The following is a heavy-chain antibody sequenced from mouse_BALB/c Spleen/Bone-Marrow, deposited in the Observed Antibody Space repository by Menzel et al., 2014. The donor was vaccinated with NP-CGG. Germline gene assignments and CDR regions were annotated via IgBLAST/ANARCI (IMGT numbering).Heavy chain of an antibody. CDR2: INPGSGGT. J-gene: IGHJ4*01. D-gene: IGHD1-2*01. V-gene: IGHV1-54*03. CDR1: GYAFTNYL. Sequence: VMLVESGAELVRPGTSVKVSCKASGYAFTNYLIEWVKQRPGQGLEGIGVINPGSGGTNYNEKFKGKATLTADKSSSTAYMQLSSLTSDDSAVYFCARGGDYGFMDYWGQGTSVTVSS. CDR3: ARGGDYGFMDY.